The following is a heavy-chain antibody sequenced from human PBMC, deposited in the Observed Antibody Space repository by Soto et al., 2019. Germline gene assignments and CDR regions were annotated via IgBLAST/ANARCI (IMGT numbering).Heavy chain of an antibody. J-gene: IGHJ4*02. Sequence: GGSLRLSCAASGFTFSSYWMHWVRQAPGKGLVWVSRINSDGSSTSYADSVKGRFTISRDNAKNTLYLQMNSLRAEDTAVYYCARDARPTSIAARTKFDYWGQGTLVTVSS. CDR3: ARDARPTSIAARTKFDY. CDR2: INSDGSST. D-gene: IGHD6-6*01. CDR1: GFTFSSYW. V-gene: IGHV3-74*01.